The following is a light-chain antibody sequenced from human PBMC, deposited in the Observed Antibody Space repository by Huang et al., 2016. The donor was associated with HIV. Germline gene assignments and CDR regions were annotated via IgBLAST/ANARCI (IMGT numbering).Light chain of an antibody. V-gene: IGKV3-20*01. CDR1: QSVRSSS. J-gene: IGKJ4*01. CDR2: GAS. Sequence: EIVLTQSPGTLSLSPGERATRSCRASQSVRSSSLAWYQQNPGQSPMLLIFGASNRATAIPDSFSGSGSATDFTLTISRLEPEDFAVYYCQQYGSSPLTFGGGTKVEIK. CDR3: QQYGSSPLT.